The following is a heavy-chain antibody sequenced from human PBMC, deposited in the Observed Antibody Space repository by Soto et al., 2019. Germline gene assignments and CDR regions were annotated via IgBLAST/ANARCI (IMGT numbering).Heavy chain of an antibody. J-gene: IGHJ4*02. CDR3: ARDLEQWLVFGY. CDR1: GYTFTSYG. V-gene: IGHV1-18*01. D-gene: IGHD6-19*01. CDR2: ISAYNGNT. Sequence: ASVKVSCKASGYTFTSYGMRWVRQAPGQGLEWMGWISAYNGNTNYAQKLQGRVTMTTDTSTSTAYMELRSLRSDDTAVYYCARDLEQWLVFGYWGQGTLVTVSS.